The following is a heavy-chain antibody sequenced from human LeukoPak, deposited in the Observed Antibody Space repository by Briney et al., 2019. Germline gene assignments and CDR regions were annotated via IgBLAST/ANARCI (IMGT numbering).Heavy chain of an antibody. Sequence: GGSLRLSRAASGFSVSNNYMAWVRQAPGKGLEWVSFMYSDVNTYYADSVKGRFTISTDNSENKLYLQMNSLRAEDTAVYYCARGVLGLKPVDYWGQGTLVTVSS. CDR2: MYSDVNT. CDR3: ARGVLGLKPVDY. CDR1: GFSVSNNY. D-gene: IGHD5/OR15-5a*01. J-gene: IGHJ4*02. V-gene: IGHV3-53*01.